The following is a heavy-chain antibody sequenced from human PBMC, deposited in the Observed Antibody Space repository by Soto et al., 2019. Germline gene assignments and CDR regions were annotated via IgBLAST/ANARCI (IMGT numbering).Heavy chain of an antibody. CDR3: ARYDNSGYYPLGFDY. CDR1: GYSFASYW. CDR2: IDPSDSYT. J-gene: IGHJ4*02. Sequence: GESLKISCKGSGYSFASYWICWVRQMPGKGLEWMGRIDPSDSYTNYSPSFQGHVTISADKSITTACLQWSSLKASDTAMYYCARYDNSGYYPLGFDYWGQGTLVTVS. V-gene: IGHV5-10-1*01. D-gene: IGHD3-22*01.